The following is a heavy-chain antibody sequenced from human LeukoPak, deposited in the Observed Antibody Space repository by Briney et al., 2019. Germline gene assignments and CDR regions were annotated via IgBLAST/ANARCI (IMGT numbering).Heavy chain of an antibody. CDR3: ARDCTNGVCYRGDWFDP. V-gene: IGHV1-69*04. D-gene: IGHD2-8*01. CDR2: IIPILGIA. CDR1: GGTFSSYA. J-gene: IGHJ5*02. Sequence: GASVKVSCKASGGTFSSYAISWVRQAPGQELEWMGRIIPILGIANYAQKFQGRVTITADKSTSTAYMELSSLRSEDTAVYYCARDCTNGVCYRGDWFDPWGQGTLVTVSS.